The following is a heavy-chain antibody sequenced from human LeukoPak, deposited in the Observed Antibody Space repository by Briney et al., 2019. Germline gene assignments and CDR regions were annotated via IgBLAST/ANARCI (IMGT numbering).Heavy chain of an antibody. V-gene: IGHV4-59*10. CDR3: ARSGYTISAYHSDF. Sequence: PSEALSLTCDVYGVSIQSYWWSWVRKPAGKGLEWIGRINTTGRTNYSPSFQSRVTMSIDVSSNQFSLTLRSVTAADTAVYYCARSGYTISAYHSDFWGQGAPVTVSS. CDR2: INTTGRT. D-gene: IGHD5-18*01. CDR1: GVSIQSYW. J-gene: IGHJ4*02.